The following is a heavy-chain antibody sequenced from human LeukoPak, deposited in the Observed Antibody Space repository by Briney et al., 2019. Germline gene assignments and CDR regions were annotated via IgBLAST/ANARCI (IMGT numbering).Heavy chain of an antibody. V-gene: IGHV1-2*02. CDR1: GYTFTSYY. Sequence: GASVKVSCKASGYTFTSYYIHWVRQAPGQGLEWMAWIHPNSGDTNYALKFQGRVTMTTDTSTSTAYMELRSLRSDDTAVYYCARDWVGYYGSGSGGDWFDPWGQGTLVTVSS. CDR2: IHPNSGDT. CDR3: ARDWVGYYGSGSGGDWFDP. D-gene: IGHD3-10*01. J-gene: IGHJ5*02.